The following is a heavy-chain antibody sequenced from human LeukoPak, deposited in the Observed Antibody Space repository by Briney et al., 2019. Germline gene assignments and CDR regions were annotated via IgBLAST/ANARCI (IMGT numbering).Heavy chain of an antibody. Sequence: KSGGSLRLSCAASGYSFSDYYKRWIRQAPGKGLEWVSYINSNGSSIYYAHSVKGRFTISRDNAKNSLYLQMNSLRAEDTAVYYCAREDDYDSSGYYSNSHRDYWFDPWGKGTLVTVSS. CDR2: INSNGSSI. J-gene: IGHJ5*02. V-gene: IGHV3-11*01. D-gene: IGHD3-22*01. CDR1: GYSFSDYY. CDR3: AREDDYDSSGYYSNSHRDYWFDP.